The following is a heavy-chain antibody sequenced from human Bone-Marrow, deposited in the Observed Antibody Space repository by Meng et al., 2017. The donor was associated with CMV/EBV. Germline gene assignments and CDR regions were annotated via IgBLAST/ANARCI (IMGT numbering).Heavy chain of an antibody. Sequence: SETLSLTCAVYGGSFSGYYWSWIRQPPGKGLEWIGEINHSGSTNYNPSLKSRVTISVDTSKNQFSLKLSSVTAADTAVYYWARDIVVVPAARNWFDPWGQGTLVTVSS. D-gene: IGHD2-2*01. V-gene: IGHV4-34*01. CDR1: GGSFSGYY. J-gene: IGHJ5*02. CDR3: ARDIVVVPAARNWFDP. CDR2: INHSGST.